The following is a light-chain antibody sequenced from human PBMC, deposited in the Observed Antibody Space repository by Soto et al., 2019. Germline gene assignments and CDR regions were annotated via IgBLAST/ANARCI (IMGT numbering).Light chain of an antibody. J-gene: IGKJ1*01. CDR1: QGISNY. CDR3: QKYNSR. CDR2: AAS. Sequence: AESRFSVSATVEALATIPCRASQGISNYLAWYQQKPGKAPKLLIYAASTLQSGVPSRFSGSGSGTDFTLTIRSLQPEDVATYYCQKYNSRFGELAKVDI. V-gene: IGKV1-27*01.